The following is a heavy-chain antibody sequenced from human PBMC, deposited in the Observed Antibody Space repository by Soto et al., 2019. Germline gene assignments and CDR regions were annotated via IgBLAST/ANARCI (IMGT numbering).Heavy chain of an antibody. CDR2: IYWDDDK. J-gene: IGHJ4*02. Sequence: QITLKESGPTLVKPTQTLTLTCTFSGFSLSTSGVGVGWIRQPPGKALEWLALIYWDDDKRYSPSLKSRLTITKDTSKNHVVLTMTNMDPVDTATYYCARRPGDWSLFDYWGQGTLVTVSS. D-gene: IGHD3-9*01. CDR1: GFSLSTSGVG. CDR3: ARRPGDWSLFDY. V-gene: IGHV2-5*02.